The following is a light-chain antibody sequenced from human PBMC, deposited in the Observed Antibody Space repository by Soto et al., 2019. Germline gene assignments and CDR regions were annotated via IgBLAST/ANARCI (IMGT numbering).Light chain of an antibody. J-gene: IGKJ1*01. CDR1: QSVSNNY. CDR3: QQYGSSGT. Sequence: EIVSTQAPATLSLSPGERATLSCRASQSVSNNYLAWYQQKPGQAPRLLIYGASNRATGIPDRFSGSGSGTDFTLTISRLEPEDFAVYYCQQYGSSGTFGQGTKVDIK. CDR2: GAS. V-gene: IGKV3-20*01.